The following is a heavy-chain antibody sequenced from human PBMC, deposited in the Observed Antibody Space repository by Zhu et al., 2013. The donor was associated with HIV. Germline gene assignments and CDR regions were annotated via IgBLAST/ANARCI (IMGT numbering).Heavy chain of an antibody. CDR3: ARDPSGDSSGYSGY. CDR2: ISAYNGNT. Sequence: QVQLVQSGAEVKKPGASVKLSCKASGYTFTGYYVYWARQAPGQGLEWMGWISAYNGNTNYAQKLQGRVTMTTDTSTSTAYMELRSLRSDDTAVYYCARDPSGDSSGYSGYWGQGTLVTVSS. CDR1: GYTFTGYY. J-gene: IGHJ4*02. D-gene: IGHD3-22*01. V-gene: IGHV1-18*04.